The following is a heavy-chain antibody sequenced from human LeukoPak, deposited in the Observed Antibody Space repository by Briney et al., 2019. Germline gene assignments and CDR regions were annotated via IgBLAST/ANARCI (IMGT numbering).Heavy chain of an antibody. J-gene: IGHJ4*02. D-gene: IGHD3-10*01. CDR1: GFTFSSYD. CDR2: IGTAGDT. CDR3: ARASPDYGSGPFDY. V-gene: IGHV3-13*01. Sequence: PGGSLRLSCAASGFTFSSYDMHWVRHATGKGLEWVSAIGTAGDTYYPGSVKGRFTISRENAKNSLYLQMNSLRAGDTAVYYCARASPDYGSGPFDYWGQGTLVTVSS.